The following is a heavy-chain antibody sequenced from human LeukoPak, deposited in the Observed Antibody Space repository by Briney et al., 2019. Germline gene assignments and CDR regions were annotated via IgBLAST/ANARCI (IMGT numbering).Heavy chain of an antibody. D-gene: IGHD2-21*02. Sequence: SETLSLTCTVSGGSISSYYWSWIRQPPGKGLEWIGYIYSSGSTHYNPSFKSRVTMSVDTSNNQFSLKLSSVTAADTAVYYCARGGRGDETYWYFDLWGQGTLVTVSS. CDR3: ARGGRGDETYWYFDL. CDR2: IYSSGST. CDR1: GGSISSYY. V-gene: IGHV4-59*01. J-gene: IGHJ2*01.